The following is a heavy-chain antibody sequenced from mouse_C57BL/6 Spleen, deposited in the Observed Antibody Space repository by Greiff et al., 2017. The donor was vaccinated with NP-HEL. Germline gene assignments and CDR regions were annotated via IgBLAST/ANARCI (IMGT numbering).Heavy chain of an antibody. CDR3: ARWSYYYGSSGYFDV. Sequence: QVQLQQSGAELMQPGASVKLSCTATGYTFTGYWIEWVKQRPGHGLEWIGELLPGSGSTNYNEKFKGKATFTAATSSNTAYMQLSSLTTEDSAIYYCARWSYYYGSSGYFDVWGTGTTVTVSS. J-gene: IGHJ1*03. V-gene: IGHV1-9*01. D-gene: IGHD1-1*01. CDR2: LLPGSGST. CDR1: GYTFTGYW.